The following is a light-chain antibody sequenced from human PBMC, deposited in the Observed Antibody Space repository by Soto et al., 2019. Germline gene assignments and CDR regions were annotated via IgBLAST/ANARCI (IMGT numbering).Light chain of an antibody. CDR2: EAS. V-gene: IGKV1-5*03. CDR1: QNIKSW. J-gene: IGKJ1*01. Sequence: DIHMTQSPSTLSASVGDRVTITCRASQNIKSWLAWYQQKAGKAPKLLIYEASTLERGVPSRFGGSGSGTEFTLTISSLQPDDFATYYCQQYNSYSSWTFGQGTKVDIK. CDR3: QQYNSYSSWT.